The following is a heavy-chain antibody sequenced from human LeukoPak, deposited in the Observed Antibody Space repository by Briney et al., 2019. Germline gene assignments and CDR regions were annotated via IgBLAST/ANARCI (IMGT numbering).Heavy chain of an antibody. CDR3: ARRRMGYFDY. Sequence: SQTLSLTCTVSGGSISSGGYYWSWIRQPPGKGLEWIGYIYYSGSTNYNPSLKSRVTISVDTSKNQFSLKLSSVTAADTAVYYCARRRMGYFDYWGQGTLVTVSS. CDR1: GGSISSGGYY. CDR2: IYYSGST. V-gene: IGHV4-61*08. J-gene: IGHJ4*02. D-gene: IGHD2-15*01.